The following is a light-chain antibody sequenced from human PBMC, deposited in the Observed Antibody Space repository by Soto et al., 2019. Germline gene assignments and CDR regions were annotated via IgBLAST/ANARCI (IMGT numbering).Light chain of an antibody. V-gene: IGKV3-15*01. Sequence: EVVMTQSPATLSVSAGERATLSCRASQSVTTNLAWHQQKPGQVPRLLIYGASTRATGIPARFSGSGSGTEFTLTISSLQSEDFAVYYCQQFDNWPLTFGQGTRLEIK. J-gene: IGKJ5*01. CDR2: GAS. CDR1: QSVTTN. CDR3: QQFDNWPLT.